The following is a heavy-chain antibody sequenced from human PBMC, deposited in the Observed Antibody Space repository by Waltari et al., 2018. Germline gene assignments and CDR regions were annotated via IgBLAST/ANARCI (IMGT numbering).Heavy chain of an antibody. CDR2: IYSGGST. CDR1: GFTVSSNY. D-gene: IGHD1-1*01. CDR3: ARSGPKLNYFDY. J-gene: IGHJ4*02. Sequence: EVQLVESGGGLIQPGGSLRLSVAASGFTVSSNYLVWVRQALGKGLEWVSVIYSGGSTYYADSVKGRFTISRDNSKNTLYLQMNSLRAEDTAVYYCARSGPKLNYFDYWGQGTLVTVSS. V-gene: IGHV3-53*01.